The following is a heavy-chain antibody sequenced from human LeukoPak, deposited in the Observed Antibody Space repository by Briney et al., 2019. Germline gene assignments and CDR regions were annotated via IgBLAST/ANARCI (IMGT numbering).Heavy chain of an antibody. CDR2: FDPEDGET. CDR1: GYTLTELS. CDR3: ATASHYGDYNEVPNFDY. D-gene: IGHD4-17*01. Sequence: ASVKVSCKVSGYTLTELSMHWVRQAPGKGLEWMGGFDPEDGETIYAQKFQGRVTMTEDTSTDTAYMELSSLRSEDTAVYYCATASHYGDYNEVPNFDYWGQGTLVTVSS. J-gene: IGHJ4*02. V-gene: IGHV1-24*01.